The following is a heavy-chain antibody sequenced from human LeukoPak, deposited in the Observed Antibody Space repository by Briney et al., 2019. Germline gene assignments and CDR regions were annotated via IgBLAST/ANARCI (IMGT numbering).Heavy chain of an antibody. J-gene: IGHJ3*02. CDR1: GFTFSNYT. D-gene: IGHD4-23*01. Sequence: PGGSLRLSCAASGFTFSNYTMSSISSTGMFIHDADSVKSRFTVSRDNAKNCLYLQMNSLRAEDTAVYYCARVRWEVVIGTNGFDIWGQGTLVIVSS. CDR2: ISSTGMFI. V-gene: IGHV3-21*01. CDR3: ARVRWEVVIGTNGFDI.